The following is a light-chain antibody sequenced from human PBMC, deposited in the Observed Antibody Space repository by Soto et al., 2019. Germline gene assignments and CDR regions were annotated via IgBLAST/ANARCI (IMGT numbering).Light chain of an antibody. V-gene: IGKV1-8*01. CDR1: QGISSY. J-gene: IGKJ4*01. CDR3: QQYYSYPALT. Sequence: AIRMTQSPSSLSASTGDRVTITCRASQGISSYLAWYQQKPGEAPKLLIYAASTLQSGVPSRFSGSGSGTDFTLTISCLQSEDFATYYCQQYYSYPALTFGGGTKVDIK. CDR2: AAS.